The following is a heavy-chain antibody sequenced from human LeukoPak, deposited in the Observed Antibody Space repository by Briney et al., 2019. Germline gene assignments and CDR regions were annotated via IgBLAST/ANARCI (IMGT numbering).Heavy chain of an antibody. CDR1: GGSISSYY. CDR3: ARDQYYYGSGSYYYFDY. Sequence: SETLSLTCTVSGGSISSYYWSWIRQPAGKGLEWIGRIYTGGSTNYNPSLKSRVTMSVDTSKNQFSLKLSSVTAADTAVYYCARDQYYYGSGSYYYFDYWGQGTLVTVSS. V-gene: IGHV4-4*07. J-gene: IGHJ4*02. CDR2: IYTGGST. D-gene: IGHD3-10*01.